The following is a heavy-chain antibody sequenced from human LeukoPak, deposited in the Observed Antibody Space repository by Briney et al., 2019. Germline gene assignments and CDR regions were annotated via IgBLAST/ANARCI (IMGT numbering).Heavy chain of an antibody. J-gene: IGHJ4*02. Sequence: GGSLRLSCAASGFTFSRYWMTWVRQAPGKGLEWVASISEDGSGKHYVDSVKGRFTISRDNAQKSVYLEMNSLRAEDTAVYYCARAVTSTEGYWGQGTLVTVSS. CDR1: GFTFSRYW. CDR3: ARAVTSTEGY. CDR2: ISEDGSGK. D-gene: IGHD4-17*01. V-gene: IGHV3-7*03.